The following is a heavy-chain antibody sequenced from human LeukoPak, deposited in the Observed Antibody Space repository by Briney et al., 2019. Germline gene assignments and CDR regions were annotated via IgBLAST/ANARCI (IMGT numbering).Heavy chain of an antibody. J-gene: IGHJ3*02. V-gene: IGHV1-2*02. Sequence: ASVKVSCKASGYTFTGYYMHWVRQAPGQGLEWMGWINPNSGGTNYAQKFQGRVTMTRDTSISTAYMELSRLRSDATAVYYCARLIVVVPAAHDAFDIWGQGTMVTVSS. D-gene: IGHD2-2*01. CDR2: INPNSGGT. CDR3: ARLIVVVPAAHDAFDI. CDR1: GYTFTGYY.